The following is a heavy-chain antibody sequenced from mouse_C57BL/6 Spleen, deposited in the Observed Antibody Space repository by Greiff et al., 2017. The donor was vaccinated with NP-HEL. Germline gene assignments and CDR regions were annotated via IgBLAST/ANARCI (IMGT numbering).Heavy chain of an antibody. CDR1: GFNIKDYY. Sequence: VQLQQSGAELVRPGASVKLSCTASGFNIKDYYMHWVKQRPEQGLEWIGRIDPEDGDTEYAPKFQGKATMTADTSSTTSYLQLSSLTSEDTAVYYCTSGRYYGSSSDWGQGTLVTVSA. CDR3: TSGRYYGSSSD. D-gene: IGHD1-1*01. V-gene: IGHV14-1*01. J-gene: IGHJ3*01. CDR2: IDPEDGDT.